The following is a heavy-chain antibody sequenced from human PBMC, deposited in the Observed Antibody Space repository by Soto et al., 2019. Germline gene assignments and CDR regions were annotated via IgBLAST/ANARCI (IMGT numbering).Heavy chain of an antibody. V-gene: IGHV4-59*08. J-gene: IGHJ4*02. CDR3: ARGHYDFWSGYFATIDY. CDR2: IHYSGST. D-gene: IGHD3-3*01. Sequence: PLETLSLTCTVSGGSISSYYWSWIRQPPGKGLEWIGYIHYSGSTKYNPSLKSRVTISADTSKNQFSLKLSSVTAADTAVYYCARGHYDFWSGYFATIDYWGQGTLVTVSS. CDR1: GGSISSYY.